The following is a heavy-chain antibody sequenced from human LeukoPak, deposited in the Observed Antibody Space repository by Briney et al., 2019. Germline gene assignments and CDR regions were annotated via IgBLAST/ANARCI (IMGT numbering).Heavy chain of an antibody. CDR2: IYHSGST. D-gene: IGHD6-19*01. V-gene: IGHV4-30-2*01. J-gene: IGHJ4*02. CDR1: GGSISSGGYY. Sequence: SETLSLTCTVSGGSISSGGYYWSWIRQPPGKGLEWIGYIYHSGSTYYNPSLKSRVTISVDRSKNQFSLKLSSVTAADTAVYYCARDRRDSSGWDLNYFDYWGQGTLVTVSS. CDR3: ARDRRDSSGWDLNYFDY.